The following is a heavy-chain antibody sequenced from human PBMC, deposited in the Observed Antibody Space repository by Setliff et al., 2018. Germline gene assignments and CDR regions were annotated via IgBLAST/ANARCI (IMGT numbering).Heavy chain of an antibody. J-gene: IGHJ3*02. CDR2: ISPYNGYI. V-gene: IGHV1-18*01. Sequence: VSCKASGYTFSTYGIAWVRQAPGQGLEWMGWISPYNGYIIYAHKFQGRVTMTTDTSTGTADMELRNLRSDDTAVYYCTRDTNIVVVPPHRTAFDIWGQGTMVTVSS. CDR3: TRDTNIVVVPPHRTAFDI. D-gene: IGHD2-2*01. CDR1: GYTFSTYG.